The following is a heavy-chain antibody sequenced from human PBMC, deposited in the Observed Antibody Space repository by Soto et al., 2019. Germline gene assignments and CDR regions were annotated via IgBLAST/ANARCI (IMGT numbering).Heavy chain of an antibody. CDR2: IYYSGST. V-gene: IGHV4-30-4*01. CDR3: ARKHHDSSGYQESNWFDP. J-gene: IGHJ5*02. Sequence: PSETLSLTCTVSGGSISSGDYYWSWIRQPPGKGLEWIGYIYYSGSTYYNPSLKSRVTISVDTSKNQFSLKLSSVTAADTAVYYCARKHHDSSGYQESNWFDPWGQGTLVTVSS. CDR1: GGSISSGDYY. D-gene: IGHD3-22*01.